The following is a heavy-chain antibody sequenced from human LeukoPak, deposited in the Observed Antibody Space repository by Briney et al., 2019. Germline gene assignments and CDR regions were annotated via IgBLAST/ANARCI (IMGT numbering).Heavy chain of an antibody. D-gene: IGHD3-3*01. Sequence: ASVKVSCKASGYTFTSYDINWVRQATGQGLEWMGWMNPNSGNTGYAQKFQGRVTMTRNTSISTAYMELSSLRSEDTAVYYCARATPWTSYDFWSGYSFHTWGQGTLVTVSP. CDR3: ARATPWTSYDFWSGYSFHT. CDR2: MNPNSGNT. J-gene: IGHJ5*02. V-gene: IGHV1-8*01. CDR1: GYTFTSYD.